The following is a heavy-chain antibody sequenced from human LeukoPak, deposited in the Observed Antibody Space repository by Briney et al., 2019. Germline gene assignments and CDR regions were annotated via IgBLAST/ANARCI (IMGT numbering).Heavy chain of an antibody. J-gene: IGHJ5*02. CDR1: GGSFSGYY. D-gene: IGHD6-19*01. Sequence: SETLSLTCSVYGGSFSGYYWSWIRQPPGKGLEWIGELNRRESIVYNPSLKSRVIISIDTSNNQFSLKLSSVTAADTAVYYCARGYSSGWWATNWFDPWGQGTLVTVSS. CDR2: LNRRESI. CDR3: ARGYSSGWWATNWFDP. V-gene: IGHV4-34*01.